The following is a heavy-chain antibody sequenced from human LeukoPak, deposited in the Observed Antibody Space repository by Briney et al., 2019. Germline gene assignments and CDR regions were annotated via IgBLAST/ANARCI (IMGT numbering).Heavy chain of an antibody. CDR3: SRDRVTIHLFPTFDF. Sequence: GGSLRLSCAASGFTFSSYEMNWVRQAPGKGLEWVAYISSSGSTKYYADSVKGGFTISRDNANTSLYLQMHSLSAEDTAVSYFSRDRVTIHLFPTFDFWCQGPLVPVSS. CDR1: GFTFSSYE. V-gene: IGHV3-48*03. J-gene: IGHJ4*02. CDR2: ISSSGSTK. D-gene: IGHD5-18*01.